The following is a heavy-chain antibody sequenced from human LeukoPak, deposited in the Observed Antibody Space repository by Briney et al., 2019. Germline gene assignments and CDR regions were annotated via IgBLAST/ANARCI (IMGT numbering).Heavy chain of an antibody. V-gene: IGHV4-34*01. D-gene: IGHD6-13*01. CDR3: ARVGRQLVPKWFDP. Sequence: PSETLSLTCAVYGGSFSGYYWSWIRQPPGKGLEWIGEINHSGSTNYNPSLKSRVTISVDTSKNQFSLKLSSVTAADTAVYYCARVGRQLVPKWFDPWGQGTLVTVSS. CDR1: GGSFSGYY. CDR2: INHSGST. J-gene: IGHJ5*02.